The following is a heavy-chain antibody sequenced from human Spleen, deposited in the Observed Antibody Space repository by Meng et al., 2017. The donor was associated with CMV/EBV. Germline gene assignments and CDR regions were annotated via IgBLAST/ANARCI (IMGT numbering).Heavy chain of an antibody. CDR2: ISSSIRTI. D-gene: IGHD3-10*01. V-gene: IGHV3-48*04. Sequence: GGSLRLSCAASGFTFNSYSMNWVRQAPGKGLEWVSYISSSIRTIHYADSVKGRFTISRDNAKSALYLQMNSLRVEDTAFYYCAKGFIFRGQLSVTGGSDYWGQGTLVTVSS. CDR3: AKGFIFRGQLSVTGGSDY. J-gene: IGHJ4*02. CDR1: GFTFNSYS.